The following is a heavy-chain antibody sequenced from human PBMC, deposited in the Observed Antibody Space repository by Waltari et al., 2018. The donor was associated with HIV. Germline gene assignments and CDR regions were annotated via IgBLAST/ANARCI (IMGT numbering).Heavy chain of an antibody. CDR2: IHHSGRT. Sequence: HVQLQESGPGLVKPSETLSLTCVVSGSSISGAYYWGWIRQSPGKGLELIGSIHHSGRTYHNPSVKSRVTISVDASKSHFSLKLTSATAADTAIYYCARVRITLIVAGPFDMWGQGTLVTVSS. V-gene: IGHV4-38-2*01. CDR3: ARVRITLIVAGPFDM. J-gene: IGHJ3*02. D-gene: IGHD3-22*01. CDR1: GSSISGAYY.